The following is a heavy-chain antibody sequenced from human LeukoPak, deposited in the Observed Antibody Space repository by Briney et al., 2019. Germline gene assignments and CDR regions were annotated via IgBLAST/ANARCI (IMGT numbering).Heavy chain of an antibody. CDR2: INPNSGGT. J-gene: IGHJ6*03. D-gene: IGHD3-22*01. Sequence: ASVKVSCKASGGTFSSYAISWVRQAPGQGLEWMGWINPNSGGTNYAQKFQGRVTMTRDTSISTAYMELSRLRSDDTAVYYCARNQHDSSGYYFYYYYYMDVWGKGTTVTVSS. CDR1: GGTFSSYA. V-gene: IGHV1-2*02. CDR3: ARNQHDSSGYYFYYYYYMDV.